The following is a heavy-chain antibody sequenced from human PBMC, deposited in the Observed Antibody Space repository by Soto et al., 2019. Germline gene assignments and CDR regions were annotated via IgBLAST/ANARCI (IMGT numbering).Heavy chain of an antibody. CDR2: ISRGADTT. Sequence: XVSLLLSCAASGFTFRNYEMNWVRQAPGKGLEWLAYISRGADTTYHADSLKGRFTISRDDAKNSLYLQMNSLGAEDTAVYYCARSPDGFYFDSWGQGTPVTVSS. J-gene: IGHJ4*02. CDR3: ARSPDGFYFDS. V-gene: IGHV3-48*03. CDR1: GFTFRNYE.